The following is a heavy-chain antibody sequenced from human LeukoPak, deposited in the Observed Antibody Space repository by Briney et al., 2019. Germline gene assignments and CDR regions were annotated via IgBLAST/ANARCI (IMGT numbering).Heavy chain of an antibody. J-gene: IGHJ4*02. CDR3: AKDRLSGSYGEAFDY. Sequence: GGSLSLSCAASGFTFSSYAMSWVRPAPGKGLEWVSAISGSGGSTYYADSVKGRFTISRDNSKNTLYLQMNSLRAEDTAVYYCAKDRLSGSYGEAFDYWGQGTLVTVSS. CDR2: ISGSGGST. V-gene: IGHV3-23*01. CDR1: GFTFSSYA. D-gene: IGHD1-26*01.